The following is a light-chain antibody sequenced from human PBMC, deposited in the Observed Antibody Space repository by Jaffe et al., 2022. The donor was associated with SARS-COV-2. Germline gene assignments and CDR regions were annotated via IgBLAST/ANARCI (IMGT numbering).Light chain of an antibody. V-gene: IGKV1-39*01. CDR2: AAS. J-gene: IGKJ2*01. Sequence: DIQMTQSPSSLSASVGDRVTITCRASQSISRYLHWYQQKPGKAPKLLIFAASTLQSGVPPRFSGSGSGTDFTLTISSLQPEDFATYFCQQSYITPPYTFGQGTKLEIK. CDR1: QSISRY. CDR3: QQSYITPPYT.